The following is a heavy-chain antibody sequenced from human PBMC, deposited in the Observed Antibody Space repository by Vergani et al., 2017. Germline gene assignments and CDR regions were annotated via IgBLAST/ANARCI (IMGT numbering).Heavy chain of an antibody. CDR1: GFTFSSYA. Sequence: EVQLLEPGGGLVQPGGSLRLSCGASGFTFSSYAMTWVRQAPGKGLEWVSAISGSGGNTFYTDSVKGRFTISRDNSKDTLYLQMNSLRVEDTAIYYCAKARDPNCKGGNCYSYYYGLDLWGQGTTVTVSS. D-gene: IGHD2-15*01. V-gene: IGHV3-23*01. CDR3: AKARDPNCKGGNCYSYYYGLDL. J-gene: IGHJ6*02. CDR2: ISGSGGNT.